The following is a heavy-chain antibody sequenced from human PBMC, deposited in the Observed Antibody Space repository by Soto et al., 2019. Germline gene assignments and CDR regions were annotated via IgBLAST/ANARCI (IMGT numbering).Heavy chain of an antibody. CDR2: ISWNSGTI. V-gene: IGHV3-9*01. Sequence: EVHLVESGGGLVQPGRALRLSCAASGFPFDDFAMHWVRQAPGKGLEWVSTISWNSGTIGYADSVKGRFTISRDNSKNSLYLQMNSLRADDTALYYCAKGVELDYMAVWGKGTTVTVSS. J-gene: IGHJ6*03. CDR3: AKGVELDYMAV. D-gene: IGHD1-7*01. CDR1: GFPFDDFA.